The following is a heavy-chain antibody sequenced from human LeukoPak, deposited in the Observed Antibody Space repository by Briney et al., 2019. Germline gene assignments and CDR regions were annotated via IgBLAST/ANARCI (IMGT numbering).Heavy chain of an antibody. CDR3: ARDPGSGSPDY. Sequence: ASVKVSCKASGYTFTSYGISWVRQAPGQGLEWMGWISVYNGNTNYAQKLQGRVTMTRDTSTSTVYMELSSLRSEDTAVYYCARDPGSGSPDYWGQGTLVTVSS. J-gene: IGHJ4*02. CDR2: ISVYNGNT. D-gene: IGHD6-19*01. CDR1: GYTFTSYG. V-gene: IGHV1-18*01.